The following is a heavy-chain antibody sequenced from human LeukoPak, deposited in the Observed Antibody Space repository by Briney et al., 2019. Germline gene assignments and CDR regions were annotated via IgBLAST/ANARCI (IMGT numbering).Heavy chain of an antibody. J-gene: IGHJ4*02. CDR3: AKRGVVIRVVLVGFHKEAYYFDS. CDR1: GFTLSNYA. Sequence: GGSLRLSRAASGFTLSNYAMNWVRQAPGKGLEWVSVVIGSSGSTDYADSVKGRFTISRDSPKNTLYLQMNSLRAEDTAVYFCAKRGVVIRVVLVGFHKEAYYFDSWGQGALVTVSS. CDR2: VIGSSGST. V-gene: IGHV3-23*01. D-gene: IGHD3-10*01.